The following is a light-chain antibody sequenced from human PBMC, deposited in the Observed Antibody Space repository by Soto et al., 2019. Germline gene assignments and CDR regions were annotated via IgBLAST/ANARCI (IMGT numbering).Light chain of an antibody. J-gene: IGKJ4*01. V-gene: IGKV3-20*01. CDR3: QQYRGSPT. CDR1: QSVGGSY. Sequence: EIVLTQSPGTLSLSPGERVVLSCRASQSVGGSYLAWYQQKPGQAPRLLMYGASSRATGIPDRFSGSGSGTDFTLTISRLEPEDFAVYYCQQYRGSPTFGGGTKVEIK. CDR2: GAS.